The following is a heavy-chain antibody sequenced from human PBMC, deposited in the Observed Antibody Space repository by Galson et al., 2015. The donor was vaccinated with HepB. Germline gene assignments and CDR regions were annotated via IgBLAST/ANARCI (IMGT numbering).Heavy chain of an antibody. CDR3: AKEVAPGYSYGTFDY. Sequence: SPRLSCGASGFTFSSYAKSWVPQAPRKGLEGVSEISGSWGSTYYADSVKGRFTISRDNSKNTLYLQMNSLRAEDTAVYYCAKEVAPGYSYGTFDYWGQGTLVTVSS. CDR1: GFTFSSYA. J-gene: IGHJ4*02. V-gene: IGHV3-23*01. CDR2: ISGSWGST. D-gene: IGHD5-18*01.